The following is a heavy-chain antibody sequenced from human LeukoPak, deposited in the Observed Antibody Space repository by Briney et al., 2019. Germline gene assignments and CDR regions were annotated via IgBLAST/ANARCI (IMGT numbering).Heavy chain of an antibody. CDR2: IAHTGST. Sequence: SGTLSLSCVVSGDSISSGNWWTWVRQPPGKGLEWIGEIAHTGSTKYTPSLKSRVSISLDYSKNQFSLRLNNVTAADTAVYFSARLLVYNRTPRAFDIWGQGTMVTVS. CDR1: GDSISSGNW. D-gene: IGHD1-14*01. CDR3: ARLLVYNRTPRAFDI. V-gene: IGHV4-4*02. J-gene: IGHJ3*02.